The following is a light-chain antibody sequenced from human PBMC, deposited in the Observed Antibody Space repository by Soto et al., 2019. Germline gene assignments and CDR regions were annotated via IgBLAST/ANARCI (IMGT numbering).Light chain of an antibody. J-gene: IGKJ3*01. CDR2: GAS. Sequence: EIVLTQSPGTLSLSPGERATLSCRASQSVSSNLAWYQQKPGQPPRLLIYGASSRATGIPDRFSGSGSGTDFTLTISRLEPEDFAVYYCQQYGSSLPFTFGPGTKVDIK. V-gene: IGKV3-20*01. CDR1: QSVSSN. CDR3: QQYGSSLPFT.